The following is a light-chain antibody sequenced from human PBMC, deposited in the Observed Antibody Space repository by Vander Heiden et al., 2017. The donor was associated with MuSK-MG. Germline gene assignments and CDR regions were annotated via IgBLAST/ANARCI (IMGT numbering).Light chain of an antibody. CDR3: ASWDDTLNARV. V-gene: IGLV1-44*01. Sequence: HSVLTQAPSASGTPGQGVAISCSGGSANNGGNTVTWYQQLPGTAPKLLIHSDNERPSGVPDRFSGSKSGTSASLAISGLQSDDEADYYCASWDDTLNARVFGGGTKLTVL. J-gene: IGLJ3*02. CDR1: SANNGGNT. CDR2: SDN.